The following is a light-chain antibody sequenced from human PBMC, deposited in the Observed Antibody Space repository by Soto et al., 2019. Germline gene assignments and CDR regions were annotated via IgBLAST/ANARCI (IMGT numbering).Light chain of an antibody. CDR1: SSDVGDNNY. J-gene: IGLJ1*01. Sequence: QSALTQPASVSGSPGQSITISCTGTSSDVGDNNYVSWYQQHPGKAPKLMICDVTHRPSGISNRFSVSKSGNTASLTISGLQADDEADYYCSSYTSISTRYVFGTGTKVTVL. V-gene: IGLV2-14*01. CDR3: SSYTSISTRYV. CDR2: DVT.